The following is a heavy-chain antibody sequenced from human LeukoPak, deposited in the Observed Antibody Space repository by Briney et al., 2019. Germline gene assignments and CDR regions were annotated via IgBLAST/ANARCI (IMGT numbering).Heavy chain of an antibody. V-gene: IGHV4-4*07. CDR2: IYTSGST. Sequence: SETLSLTCTVSGGSISSYYWSWIRQPAGKGLEWIGRIYTSGSTNYNPSLKSRVTMSVDTSKNQFSLKLSSVTAADTAVYYCASTSTTVAGYYYYGMDVWGQGTTVTVSS. CDR3: ASTSTTVAGYYYYGMDV. CDR1: GGSISSYY. J-gene: IGHJ6*02. D-gene: IGHD6-19*01.